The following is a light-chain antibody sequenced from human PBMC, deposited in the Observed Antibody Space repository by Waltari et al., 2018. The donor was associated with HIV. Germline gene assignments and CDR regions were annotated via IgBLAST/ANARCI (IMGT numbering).Light chain of an antibody. CDR1: QGIGSY. Sequence: DIQLTQSPSFLSASVGDRVNIPCRASQGIGSYLAWYQQRPGKAPNLLIYASSTLQSGVPSRFSGSGSGTEFSLIISSLQPEDSATYYCQQLNSFPTFGQGTRLEIK. J-gene: IGKJ5*01. CDR3: QQLNSFPT. V-gene: IGKV1-9*01. CDR2: ASS.